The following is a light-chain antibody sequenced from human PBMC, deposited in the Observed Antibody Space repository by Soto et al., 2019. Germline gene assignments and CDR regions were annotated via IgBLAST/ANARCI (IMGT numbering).Light chain of an antibody. J-gene: IGKJ2*01. CDR1: QNIDTY. CDR3: QQSQTTPYT. V-gene: IGKV1-39*01. Sequence: DIQMTQSPSSLSASFGDRVTLTCRASQNIDTYLNWYQQKPGTAPKLLMYAASSLHSGVPSRFSGSGSGTDFTLTISSLPPEDFATYYCQQSQTTPYTFGQGTKL. CDR2: AAS.